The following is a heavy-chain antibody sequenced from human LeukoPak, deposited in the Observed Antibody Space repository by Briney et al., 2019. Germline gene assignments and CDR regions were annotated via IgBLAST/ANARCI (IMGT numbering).Heavy chain of an antibody. CDR2: INPNSGGT. V-gene: IGHV1-2*02. CDR3: ARVRYEYSSSFSYFDY. D-gene: IGHD6-6*01. CDR1: GYTFTGYY. Sequence: ASVKVSCKASGYTFTGYYMHWVRQAPGQGLEWMGWINPNSGGTNYAQKFQGRVTMTRDTSISTAYMELSRLRSDDTAVSYCARVRYEYSSSFSYFDYWGQGTLVTVSS. J-gene: IGHJ4*02.